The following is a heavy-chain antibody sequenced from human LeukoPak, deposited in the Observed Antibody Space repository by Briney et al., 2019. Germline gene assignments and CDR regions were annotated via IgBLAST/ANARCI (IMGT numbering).Heavy chain of an antibody. D-gene: IGHD5-12*01. Sequence: GESLKISCRGSGYSFTSYWIGWVRQMPGKGLEWMGIIYPGDSDTRYSPSFQGQVTISADKSISTAYLQWSSLKASDTAMYYCASNSGYELPPEGYCYYYMDVWGKGTTVTVSS. J-gene: IGHJ6*03. CDR2: IYPGDSDT. CDR1: GYSFTSYW. V-gene: IGHV5-51*01. CDR3: ASNSGYELPPEGYCYYYMDV.